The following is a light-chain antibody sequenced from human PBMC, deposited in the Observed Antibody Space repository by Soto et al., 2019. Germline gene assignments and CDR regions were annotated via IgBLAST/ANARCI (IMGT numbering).Light chain of an antibody. CDR3: QQYETFSGT. V-gene: IGKV1-5*01. J-gene: IGKJ1*01. CDR1: QTISSW. Sequence: DIHMAQARSTLTGSVVGRVTITCRASQTISSWLAWYQQKPGEAPKLLIYDASALPRGVPSRFSGSGSGTKFTLTIASLQPDDFATYYCQQYETFSGTFGPGTKVDIK. CDR2: DAS.